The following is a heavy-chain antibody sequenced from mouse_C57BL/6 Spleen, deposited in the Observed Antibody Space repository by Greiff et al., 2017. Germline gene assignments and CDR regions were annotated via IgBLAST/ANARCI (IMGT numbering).Heavy chain of an antibody. Sequence: EVQLQQSVAELVRPGASVKLSCTASGFNIKNTYMHWVKQRPEQGLEWIGRIDSANGNTKYAPKFQGKATIIADTSSSTAYLQLSSLTSEDTAIYYCAAYYNTPACFSYWGQGTLVTVSA. D-gene: IGHD2-12*01. CDR1: GFNIKNTY. CDR3: AAYYNTPACFSY. J-gene: IGHJ3*01. V-gene: IGHV14-3*01. CDR2: IDSANGNT.